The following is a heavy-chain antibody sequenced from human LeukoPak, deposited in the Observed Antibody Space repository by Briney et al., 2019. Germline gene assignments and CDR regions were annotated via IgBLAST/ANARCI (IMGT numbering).Heavy chain of an antibody. J-gene: IGHJ4*02. CDR3: AKVLAYYFDY. CDR2: ISGSGGST. CDR1: GFTFSSYA. Sequence: GGSLRLSCVASGFTFSSYAMTRVRQAPGKGLEWVSAISGSGGSTYYADSVKGRFTISRDNSKNTLYLQMNSLRAEDTAVYYCAKVLAYYFDYWGQGTLVTVSS. V-gene: IGHV3-23*01.